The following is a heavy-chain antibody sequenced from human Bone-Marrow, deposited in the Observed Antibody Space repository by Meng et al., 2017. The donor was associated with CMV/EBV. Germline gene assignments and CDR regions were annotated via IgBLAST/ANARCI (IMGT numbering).Heavy chain of an antibody. V-gene: IGHV4-30-4*08. Sequence: SEPLSLTCTVSGDSIRSGDYYWTWIRQPPGKGLEWIGHIYYRGCAHYNPSLKNRLLISTDPSKNQNSLKLTSVTAADTAVYYCARDEGQPAAGTYYGLDVWGQGTTVTVSS. J-gene: IGHJ6*02. D-gene: IGHD6-13*01. CDR3: ARDEGQPAAGTYYGLDV. CDR2: IYYRGCA. CDR1: GDSIRSGDYY.